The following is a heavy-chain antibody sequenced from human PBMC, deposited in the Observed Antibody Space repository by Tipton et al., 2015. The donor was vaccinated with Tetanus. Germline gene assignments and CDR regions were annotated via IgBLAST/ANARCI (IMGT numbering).Heavy chain of an antibody. CDR1: GASISDKKYY. J-gene: IGHJ5*02. Sequence: TLSLTCTVSGASISDKKYYWGWIRQAPGKGLEWIASIYFKGDTYYSPSLKSRVTIDVDTSENLFSLKLTSLTAADTAVYYCARHLYGYWFDPWGQGALVTVSS. CDR3: ARHLYGYWFDP. V-gene: IGHV4-39*02. D-gene: IGHD2/OR15-2a*01. CDR2: IYFKGDT.